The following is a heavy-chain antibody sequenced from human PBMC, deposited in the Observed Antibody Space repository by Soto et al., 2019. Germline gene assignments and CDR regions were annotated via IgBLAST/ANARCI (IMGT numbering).Heavy chain of an antibody. Sequence: KASETLSLTCAVSGYSISSGYYWGWIRQPPGKGLEWIGSIYHSGSTYYNPSLKSRVTISVDTSKNQFSLKLSSVTAADTAVYYCARMGSNLNWFDPWGQGTLVTVSS. CDR3: ARMGSNLNWFDP. CDR2: IYHSGST. D-gene: IGHD1-26*01. CDR1: GYSISSGYY. V-gene: IGHV4-38-2*01. J-gene: IGHJ5*02.